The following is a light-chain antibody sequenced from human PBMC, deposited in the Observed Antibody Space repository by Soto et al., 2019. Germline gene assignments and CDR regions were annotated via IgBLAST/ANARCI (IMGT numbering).Light chain of an antibody. CDR1: QTIGTF. V-gene: IGKV1-39*01. CDR3: QQSDTTPYT. Sequence: DIQMTQSPSSLSASVGDRVTIACRASQTIGTFLNWYQQDPGKAPKFLIYDTSSLQYGVPSRFSGSGSGTDFTLTISSLQPEDFATYFCQQSDTTPYTFGQGTILEI. J-gene: IGKJ2*01. CDR2: DTS.